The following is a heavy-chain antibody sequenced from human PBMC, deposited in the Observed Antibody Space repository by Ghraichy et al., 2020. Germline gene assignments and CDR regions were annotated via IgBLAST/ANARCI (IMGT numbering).Heavy chain of an antibody. D-gene: IGHD5-18*01. CDR2: ISWNSGSI. CDR3: AKTHSYGHRGGFDY. J-gene: IGHJ4*02. CDR1: GFTFDDYA. V-gene: IGHV3-9*01. Sequence: GGSLRLSCAASGFTFDDYAMHWVRQAPGKGLEWVSGISWNSGSIGYADSVKGRFTISRDNAKNSLYLQMNSLRAEDTALYYCAKTHSYGHRGGFDYWGQGTLVTVSS.